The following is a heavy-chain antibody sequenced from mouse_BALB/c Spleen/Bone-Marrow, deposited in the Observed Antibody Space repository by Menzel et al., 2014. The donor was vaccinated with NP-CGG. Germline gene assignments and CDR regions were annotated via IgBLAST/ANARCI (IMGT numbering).Heavy chain of an antibody. Sequence: LQQPGSELVRPGASVELSCKASGYTFTTYWIHWVKQRHGQGLEWIGNIYPGSGNTNYGEKFKTKGTLTVDTSSSTAYMHLSSLTSEDSAVYYCTRWNGHYEGFAYWGQGTLVTVSA. CDR2: IYPGSGNT. CDR1: GYTFTTYW. CDR3: TRWNGHYEGFAY. V-gene: IGHV1S22*01. J-gene: IGHJ3*01. D-gene: IGHD2-1*01.